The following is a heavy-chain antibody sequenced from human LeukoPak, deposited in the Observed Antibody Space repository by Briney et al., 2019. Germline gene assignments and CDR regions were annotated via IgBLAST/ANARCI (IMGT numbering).Heavy chain of an antibody. D-gene: IGHD1-1*01. CDR3: ASPGRAGTTLPFDY. CDR2: ISGSADNT. J-gene: IGHJ4*02. Sequence: GGSLRLSCTASGFTLSSYAMSWVRQAPGEGLKWVSTISGSADNTYYAEAVKGRFTISRDNSKNTMYLQMNSLRAEDTAVYYCASPGRAGTTLPFDYWGQGTLVTVSA. CDR1: GFTLSSYA. V-gene: IGHV3-23*01.